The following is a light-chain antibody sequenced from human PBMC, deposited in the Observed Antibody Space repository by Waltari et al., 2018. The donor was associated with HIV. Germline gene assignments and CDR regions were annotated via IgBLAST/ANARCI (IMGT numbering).Light chain of an antibody. Sequence: QLVLTQSPSASASLGASVKLTCTQNSGHTNYAIAWHQQQPEKGPRYLMKLNGDGSHTKGDGIPDRFSGSSSGAERYLTISSLQSDDEADYYCQSWDADIHVFGGGTKLTVL. J-gene: IGLJ3*02. CDR1: SGHTNYA. CDR2: LNGDGSH. V-gene: IGLV4-69*01. CDR3: QSWDADIHV.